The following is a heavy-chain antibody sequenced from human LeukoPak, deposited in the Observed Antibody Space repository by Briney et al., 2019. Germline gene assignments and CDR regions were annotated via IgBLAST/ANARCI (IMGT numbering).Heavy chain of an antibody. V-gene: IGHV3-53*01. CDR3: AREGLTMVRGADV. CDR1: GFTVSSNY. CDR2: IYSGGST. Sequence: GRSLRLSCAASGFTVSSNYMSWVRQAPGKGLEWVSVIYSGGSTYYADSVEGRFTISRDNSKNTVYLQMNSLRAEDTAVYYCAREGLTMVRGADVWGKGTTVTVSS. J-gene: IGHJ6*04. D-gene: IGHD3-10*01.